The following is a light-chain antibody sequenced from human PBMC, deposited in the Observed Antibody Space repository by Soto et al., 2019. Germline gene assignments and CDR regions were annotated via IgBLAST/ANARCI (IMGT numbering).Light chain of an antibody. V-gene: IGKV1-27*01. CDR1: QGISEY. CDR2: SAS. J-gene: IGKJ4*01. CDR3: QTYNTAPLT. Sequence: DIQMTQSPSSLSASVGDRVTITCRASQGISEYLAWSQQKPGKVPKLLIHSASTLQSGFPSRFSGSGSGTDFTLTISSLQPEDVATYYCQTYNTAPLTFGGGTKVEIK.